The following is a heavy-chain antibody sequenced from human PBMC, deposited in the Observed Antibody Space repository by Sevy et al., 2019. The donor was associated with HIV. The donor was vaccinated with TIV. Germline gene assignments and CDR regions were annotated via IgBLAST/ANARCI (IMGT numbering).Heavy chain of an antibody. CDR1: GLSFVTCD. CDR2: ISHDERFK. V-gene: IGHV3-30*16. Sequence: QLGGSLKLSCAASGLSFVTCDMHGVRRAPGRGPDWVAVISHDERFKIYAESVKVRFTISRDNFKNTLFLQMDSLRPEDTAVYFCARLVSCGGDCHYLDSWGQGALVTVSS. D-gene: IGHD2-21*02. CDR3: ARLVSCGGDCHYLDS. J-gene: IGHJ4*02.